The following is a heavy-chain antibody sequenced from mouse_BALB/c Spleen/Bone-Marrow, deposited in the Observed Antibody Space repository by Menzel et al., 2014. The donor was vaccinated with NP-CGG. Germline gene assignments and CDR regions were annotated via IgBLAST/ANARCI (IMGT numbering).Heavy chain of an antibody. J-gene: IGHJ3*01. CDR1: GFNIKDTY. D-gene: IGHD1-1*01. V-gene: IGHV14-3*02. CDR2: IDPANGNT. Sequence: EVQLQQSGAELVKPGASVKLSCTASGFNIKDTYMHWVKQRPEQGLEWIGRIDPANGNTKYDPKFQGKATITADTSSNTAYCQISSRTSEDSAVYYFAGYLCGSSSFAYWGQGTMVTVSS. CDR3: AGYLCGSSSFAY.